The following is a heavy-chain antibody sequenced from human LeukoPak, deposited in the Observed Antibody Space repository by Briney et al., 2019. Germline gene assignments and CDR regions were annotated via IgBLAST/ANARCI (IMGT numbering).Heavy chain of an antibody. Sequence: GESLKISCKGSEYSFTSYWIGWVRQMPGKGREWMGTIYPADSDTRYSPSFQGRVTISADNSIRAAYLQWSSLKASDTAMYYCTRHRYCSSTICSPSGYWGQGTLVTVSS. V-gene: IGHV5-51*01. CDR1: EYSFTSYW. J-gene: IGHJ4*02. CDR3: TRHRYCSSTICSPSGY. CDR2: IYPADSDT. D-gene: IGHD2-2*01.